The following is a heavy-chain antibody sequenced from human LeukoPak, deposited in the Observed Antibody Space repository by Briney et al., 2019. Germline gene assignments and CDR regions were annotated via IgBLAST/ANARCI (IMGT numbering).Heavy chain of an antibody. CDR2: IIPIFGTA. D-gene: IGHD3-22*01. CDR1: EGTFRSYA. Sequence: SVKVSXKASEGTFRSYAISWMRQAPGQGLEWIGRIIPIFGTANYAQKFQGRVTITTDESTSTAYMELSSLRSEDTAVYYCARDHRAYYYDSSGFFDYWGQGTLVTVSS. V-gene: IGHV1-69*05. J-gene: IGHJ4*02. CDR3: ARDHRAYYYDSSGFFDY.